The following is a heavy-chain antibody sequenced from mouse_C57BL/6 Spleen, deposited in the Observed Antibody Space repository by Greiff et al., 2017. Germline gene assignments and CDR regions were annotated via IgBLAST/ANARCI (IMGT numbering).Heavy chain of an antibody. CDR2: IDPETGGT. CDR3: GGSSYLYYAMDY. V-gene: IGHV1-15*01. CDR1: GYTFTDYE. J-gene: IGHJ4*01. D-gene: IGHD1-1*01. Sequence: LQESGAELVRPGASVTLSCKASGYTFTDYEMHWVKQTPVHGLEWIGAIDPETGGTAYNQKFKGKAILTADKSSSTAYMVLRSLTSEDSAVYYCGGSSYLYYAMDYWGQGTSVTVSS.